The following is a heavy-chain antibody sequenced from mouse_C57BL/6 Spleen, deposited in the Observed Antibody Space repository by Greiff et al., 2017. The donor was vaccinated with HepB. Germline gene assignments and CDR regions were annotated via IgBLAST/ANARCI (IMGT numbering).Heavy chain of an antibody. CDR3: ARGAYYGDWYFDV. J-gene: IGHJ1*03. D-gene: IGHD1-2*01. CDR1: GYTFTSYW. CDR2: IDPNSGGT. V-gene: IGHV1-72*01. Sequence: QVQLQQPGAELVKPGASVKLSCKASGYTFTSYWMHWVKQRPGRGLEWIGRIDPNSGGTKYNEKFKSKATLTVDKPSSTAYMQLSSLTSEDSAVYYCARGAYYGDWYFDVWGTGTTVTVSS.